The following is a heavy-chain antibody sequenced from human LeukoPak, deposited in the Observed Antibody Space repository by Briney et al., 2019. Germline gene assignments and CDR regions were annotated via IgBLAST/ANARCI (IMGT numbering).Heavy chain of an antibody. CDR3: AEDMLSYGSGSYFEGPFDY. J-gene: IGHJ4*02. CDR1: GFTFDDYT. Sequence: GGSLRLSCAASGFTFDDYTMHRVRQAPGKGLEWVSLISWDGGSTYYADSVKGRFTISRDNSKNSLYLQMNSLRTEDTALYYCAEDMLSYGSGSYFEGPFDYWGQGTLVTVSS. D-gene: IGHD3-10*01. V-gene: IGHV3-43*01. CDR2: ISWDGGST.